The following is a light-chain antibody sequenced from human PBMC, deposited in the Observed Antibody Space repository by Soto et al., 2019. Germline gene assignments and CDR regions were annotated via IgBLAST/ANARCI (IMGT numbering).Light chain of an antibody. Sequence: DIQMTQAPSTLSASVGDRVTITCRASQSISSWLAWYQQKPGKAPKLLIYDASSVESGVPSRFSGSGSGTEFTLTISSLQPDDFATYYCQQYNSYSPWTFGQGT. CDR3: QQYNSYSPWT. V-gene: IGKV1-5*01. CDR1: QSISSW. CDR2: DAS. J-gene: IGKJ1*01.